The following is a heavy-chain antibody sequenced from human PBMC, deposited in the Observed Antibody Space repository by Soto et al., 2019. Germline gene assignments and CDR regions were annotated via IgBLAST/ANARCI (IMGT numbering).Heavy chain of an antibody. V-gene: IGHV1-69*02. CDR1: GGTFSSYT. CDR2: IIPILGIA. CDR3: GRLAVAGTVVTLVFDY. Sequence: QVQLVQSGAEVKKPGSSVKVSCKASGGTFSSYTISWVRQAPGQGLEWMGRIIPILGIANYAQKLQGRVTITADKSTSTAYMELRSLRSEDTAGYYCGRLAVAGTVVTLVFDYWGQGTLVTVSS. J-gene: IGHJ4*02. D-gene: IGHD6-19*01.